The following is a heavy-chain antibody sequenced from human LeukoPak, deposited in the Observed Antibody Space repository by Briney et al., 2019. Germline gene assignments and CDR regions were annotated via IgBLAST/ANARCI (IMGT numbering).Heavy chain of an antibody. D-gene: IGHD3-16*01. CDR2: VFYSGST. J-gene: IGHJ5*01. CDR3: ARHEMIITPFDP. V-gene: IGHV4-59*08. CDR1: GGSISSYY. Sequence: PSETLSLTCTVSGGSISSYYWSWIRQPPGKGLEWIGYVFYSGSTSYNPALESRVTISVDTSKNQFSLKLSSVTAADTAVYYCARHEMIITPFDPWGQGSLVTVSS.